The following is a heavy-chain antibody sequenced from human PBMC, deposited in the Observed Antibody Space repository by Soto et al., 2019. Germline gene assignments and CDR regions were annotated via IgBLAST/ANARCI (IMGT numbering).Heavy chain of an antibody. CDR1: GDSVSSNNAA. CDR3: ERSGPGGYIDY. CDR2: TYYRSKWHS. Sequence: PSQTLSLTCVISGDSVSSNNAAWNRIRQSPSRGLEWLGRTYYRSKWHSGYAVSVRSRISISPDTSKNGFSLQLNSVTPDDTAVYYCERSGPGGYIDYWGRGTLVTVSS. D-gene: IGHD3-22*01. V-gene: IGHV6-1*01. J-gene: IGHJ4*02.